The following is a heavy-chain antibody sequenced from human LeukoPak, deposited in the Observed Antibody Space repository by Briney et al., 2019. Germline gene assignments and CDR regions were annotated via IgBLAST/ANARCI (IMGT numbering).Heavy chain of an antibody. CDR3: ARALSSGWYVSWYFDL. CDR1: GGTFSSYA. CDR2: IIPILGIA. D-gene: IGHD6-19*01. V-gene: IGHV1-69*04. J-gene: IGHJ2*01. Sequence: SVKVSCKASGGTFSSYAISWVRQAPGQGLEWMGRIIPILGIANYAQKFQGRVTITADTSTSTAYMELSSLRSEDTAVYYCARALSSGWYVSWYFDLWGRGTLVTVSS.